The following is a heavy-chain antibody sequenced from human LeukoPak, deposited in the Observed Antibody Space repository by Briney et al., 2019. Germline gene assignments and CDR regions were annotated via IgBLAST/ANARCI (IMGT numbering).Heavy chain of an antibody. CDR3: ARGGSSGSYLRWFDP. Sequence: PSETLSLTCTVSGGSISSYYWNWIRQPPGKGLEWIGYIHSSGSTNYNPSLKSRVTISVDTSKNQFSLKLSSVAAADTAVYYCARGGSSGSYLRWFDPWGQGTLVTVSS. D-gene: IGHD3-10*01. CDR1: GGSISSYY. V-gene: IGHV4-59*01. J-gene: IGHJ5*02. CDR2: IHSSGST.